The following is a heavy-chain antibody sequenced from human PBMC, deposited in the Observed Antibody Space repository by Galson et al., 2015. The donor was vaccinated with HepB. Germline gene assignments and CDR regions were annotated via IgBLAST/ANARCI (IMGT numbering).Heavy chain of an antibody. Sequence: SLRLSCAASGFTFSSYSMHWVRQAPGKGLEWVAVLSYDGSDKYYADSVKGQFTISRDNSKNMLYLQMNSLRAEDTAVYYCARDRVVMVVAALYGMDVWGQGTTVTVSS. D-gene: IGHD2-15*01. J-gene: IGHJ6*02. CDR1: GFTFSSYS. CDR3: ARDRVVMVVAALYGMDV. V-gene: IGHV3-30*04. CDR2: LSYDGSDK.